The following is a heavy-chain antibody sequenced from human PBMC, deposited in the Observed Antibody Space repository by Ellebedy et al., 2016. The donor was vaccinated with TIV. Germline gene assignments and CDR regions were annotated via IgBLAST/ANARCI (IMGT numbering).Heavy chain of an antibody. CDR1: GFTVSSNY. CDR2: IYSGGGT. J-gene: IGHJ4*02. CDR3: ARVDSGYSYGFRPFDF. Sequence: GESLKISCAASGFTVSSNYMSWVRQAPGKGLDWVPVIYSGGGTYYADPVKGRFTISRDNSKNPLYLQMNSLRAEDTAVYYCARVDSGYSYGFRPFDFWGQGTLVTVSS. V-gene: IGHV3-53*01. D-gene: IGHD5-18*01.